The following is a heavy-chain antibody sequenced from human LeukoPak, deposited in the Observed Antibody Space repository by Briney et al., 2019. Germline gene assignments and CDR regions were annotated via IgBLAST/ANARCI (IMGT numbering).Heavy chain of an antibody. CDR1: GGSISSYY. Sequence: SETLSLTCTVSGGSISSYYWSWIRQPPGKGLEWIGYIYYSGSTNYNPSLKSRVTISVDTSKNQFSLKLSSVTAADTAVYYCARQDTRGYYVDYWGQGTLVIVSS. V-gene: IGHV4-59*08. J-gene: IGHJ4*02. CDR2: IYYSGST. CDR3: ARQDTRGYYVDY. D-gene: IGHD3-22*01.